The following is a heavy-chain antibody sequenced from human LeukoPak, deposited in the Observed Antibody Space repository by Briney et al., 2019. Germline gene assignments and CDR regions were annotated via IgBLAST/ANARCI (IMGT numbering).Heavy chain of an antibody. D-gene: IGHD6-19*01. Sequence: ASVKVSCKASGYTFANYGVTCVRQAPGQGLEWMGWISTYYGNTNYAEKLQGRVTMTTDTSTSTAYMELRSLTSDDTAVYYCARGAQWLVPWGQGTLVTVSS. CDR1: GYTFANYG. J-gene: IGHJ5*02. CDR3: ARGAQWLVP. V-gene: IGHV1-18*01. CDR2: ISTYYGNT.